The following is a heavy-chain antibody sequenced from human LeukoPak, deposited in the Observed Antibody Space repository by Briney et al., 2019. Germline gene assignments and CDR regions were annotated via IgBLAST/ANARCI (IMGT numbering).Heavy chain of an antibody. CDR1: GYTFTGYY. D-gene: IGHD3-3*01. J-gene: IGHJ1*01. CDR2: INPNSGGT. Sequence: GASVKVSCKASGYTFTGYYMHWVRQAPGQGLERMGWINPNSGGTNYAQKFQGRVTMTRDTSISTAYMELSRLRSDDTAVYYCAKGYDFWSGYYSAAEYFQHWGQGTLVTVSS. V-gene: IGHV1-2*02. CDR3: AKGYDFWSGYYSAAEYFQH.